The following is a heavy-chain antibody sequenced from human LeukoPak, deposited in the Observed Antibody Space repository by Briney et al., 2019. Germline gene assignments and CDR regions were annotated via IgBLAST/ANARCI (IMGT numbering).Heavy chain of an antibody. CDR2: INPNSGGT. Sequence: GASVKVSCKTSGYSFTDYYMHWVRQAPGQGLEWMGWINPNSGGTSSARKFQGRVTMTRDTSISTAYMELSRLRSDDTAVYYCARAVDGGDYPLDYWGQGTLVTVSS. J-gene: IGHJ4*02. V-gene: IGHV1-2*02. CDR1: GYSFTDYY. D-gene: IGHD4-17*01. CDR3: ARAVDGGDYPLDY.